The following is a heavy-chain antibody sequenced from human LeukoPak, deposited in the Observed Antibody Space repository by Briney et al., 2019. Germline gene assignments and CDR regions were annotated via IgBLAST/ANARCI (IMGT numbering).Heavy chain of an antibody. V-gene: IGHV4-59*06. CDR2: IYYSGRT. CDR3: ARFSGYPDS. D-gene: IGHD5-12*01. J-gene: IGHJ4*02. CDR1: GGSISSYY. Sequence: PSETLSLTCTVSGGSISSYYLSWIRQPPGKGLEWIGYIYYSGRTYYNPPLKSRLIISLDTSLNQFSLKLTSVTAADTAVYYCARFSGYPDSWGQGILVTVSS.